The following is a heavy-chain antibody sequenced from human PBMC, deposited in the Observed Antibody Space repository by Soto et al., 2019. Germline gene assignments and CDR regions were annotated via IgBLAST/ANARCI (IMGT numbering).Heavy chain of an antibody. Sequence: SVKVSCKASGYTFTNNDINWVRQAPGQGLEWMGGIIPIFGTANYAQKFQGRVTITADESTSTAYMELSSLRSEDTAVYYCARDRRLGYSYGPGTYYYGMDVWGQGTTVTVSS. J-gene: IGHJ6*02. CDR3: ARDRRLGYSYGPGTYYYGMDV. V-gene: IGHV1-69*13. CDR2: IIPIFGTA. D-gene: IGHD5-18*01. CDR1: GYTFTNND.